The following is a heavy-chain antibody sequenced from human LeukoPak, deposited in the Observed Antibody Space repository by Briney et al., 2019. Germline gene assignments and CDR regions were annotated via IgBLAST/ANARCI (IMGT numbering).Heavy chain of an antibody. D-gene: IGHD2-15*01. CDR3: ARAPKDLNYYYYMDV. J-gene: IGHJ6*03. Sequence: PSETLSLTCAVSGGSISSDHWWSWVRQPPGKGLEWIGEIHHSGSTNYNPSLKSRVTISVDTSKNQFSLKLSSVTAADTAVYYCARAPKDLNYYYYMDVWGKGTTVTVSS. CDR2: IHHSGST. CDR1: GGSISSDHW. V-gene: IGHV4-4*02.